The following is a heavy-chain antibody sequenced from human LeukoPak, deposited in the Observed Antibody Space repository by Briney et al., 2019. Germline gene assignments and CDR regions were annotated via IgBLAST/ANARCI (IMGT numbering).Heavy chain of an antibody. V-gene: IGHV3-30*02. Sequence: GGSLRLSCGASGFTFSSSAMHWVRQGPGKGLEWVAYIAHHGNNKYYADSVKGRFTISRDNSEGSLYLQMNSLRADDTAVYYCAKDGSWSCTDWGQGTLVRVSS. D-gene: IGHD2-8*02. CDR2: IAHHGNNK. CDR3: AKDGSWSCTD. J-gene: IGHJ4*02. CDR1: GFTFSSSA.